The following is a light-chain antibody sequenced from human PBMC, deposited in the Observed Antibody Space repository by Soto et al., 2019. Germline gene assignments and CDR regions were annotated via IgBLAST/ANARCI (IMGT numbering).Light chain of an antibody. CDR2: GAS. J-gene: IGKJ1*01. V-gene: IGKV3-20*01. CDR1: QSVSSSY. CDR3: QQYSSLWT. Sequence: EIVLTQSPGTLSLSPGARAPLSCRASQSVSSSYLAWYQQKPGQAPRLLIYGASSRATGIPDRFSGSGSGTDFTLSISRLEPEDFAVYYCQQYSSLWTFGQGTKVDI.